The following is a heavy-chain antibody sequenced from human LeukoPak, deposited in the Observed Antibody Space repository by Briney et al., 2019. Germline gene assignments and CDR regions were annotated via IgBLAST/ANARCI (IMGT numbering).Heavy chain of an antibody. CDR2: INHSGST. J-gene: IGHJ4*02. V-gene: IGHV4-34*01. CDR1: GGSFSGYY. Sequence: SETLSLTCAVYGGSFSGYYWSWIRQPPGKGLEWIGEINHSGSTNYNPSLKSRVTISVDTSKNQFSLKLSSVTAADTAVYYCARGLFSWARGYYYDSSGLYFDYWGQGTLVTASS. D-gene: IGHD3-22*01. CDR3: ARGLFSWARGYYYDSSGLYFDY.